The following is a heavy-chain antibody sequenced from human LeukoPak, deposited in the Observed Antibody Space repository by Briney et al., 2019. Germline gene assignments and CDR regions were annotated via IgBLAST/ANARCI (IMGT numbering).Heavy chain of an antibody. CDR2: VYFSGTT. CDR1: GASISSYY. V-gene: IGHV4-59*12. J-gene: IGHJ4*02. CDR3: ARDFLLQSEGLFDY. D-gene: IGHD4-11*01. Sequence: SEALSLTCSVSGASISSYYWSWIRQPPGKGLEWIGYVYFSGTTSYNPSLKRRVTTSVDRSKNQFSLRLTSVTAADTAVYYCARDFLLQSEGLFDYWGQGTLVTVSS.